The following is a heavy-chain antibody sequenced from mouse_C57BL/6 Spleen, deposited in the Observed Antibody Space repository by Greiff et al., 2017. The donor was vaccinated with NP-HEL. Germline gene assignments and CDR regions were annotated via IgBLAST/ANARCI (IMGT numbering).Heavy chain of an antibody. CDR1: GYTFTSYW. J-gene: IGHJ3*01. V-gene: IGHV1-64*01. Sequence: QVQLQQPGAELVKPGASVKLSCKASGYTFTSYWMHWVKQRPGQGLEWIGMIHPNSGSTNYNEKFKSKATLTVDKSSSTAYMQLSSLTSEDSAVYYCARSWDGYDWGDWFAYWGQGTLVTVSA. D-gene: IGHD2-2*01. CDR2: IHPNSGST. CDR3: ARSWDGYDWGDWFAY.